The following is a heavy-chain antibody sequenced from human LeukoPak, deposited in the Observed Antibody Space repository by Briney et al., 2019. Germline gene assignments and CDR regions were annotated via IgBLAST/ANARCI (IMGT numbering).Heavy chain of an antibody. CDR1: GGSVSSGSYY. V-gene: IGHV4-61*01. J-gene: IGHJ3*02. CDR3: ATYYYDSSGYYYRGAFDI. CDR2: IYYSGST. Sequence: PSETLSLTCTVSGGSVSSGSYYWSWIRQPPGKGLEWIGYIYYSGSTNYNPSLKSRVTISVDTSKNQFSLKLSSVTAADTAVYYCATYYYDSSGYYYRGAFDIWGQGTMVTVSS. D-gene: IGHD3-22*01.